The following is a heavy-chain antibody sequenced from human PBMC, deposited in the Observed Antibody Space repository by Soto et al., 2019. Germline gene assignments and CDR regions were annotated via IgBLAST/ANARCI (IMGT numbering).Heavy chain of an antibody. CDR2: IYHSGST. J-gene: IGHJ5*02. V-gene: IGHV4-30-2*01. CDR3: ARVPSP. Sequence: SETLSLTCTVSGGSIGTYSWSWIRQPPGKGLEWIGYIYHSGSTYYNPSLKSRVTISVDRSKNQFSLKLSSVTAADTAVYYCARVPSPWGQGTLVTVSS. CDR1: GGSIGTYS.